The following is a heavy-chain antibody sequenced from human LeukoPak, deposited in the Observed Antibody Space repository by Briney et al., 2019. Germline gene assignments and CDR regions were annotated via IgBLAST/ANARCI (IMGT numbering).Heavy chain of an antibody. V-gene: IGHV3-21*01. D-gene: IGHD3-22*01. CDR2: ISSSSSYI. CDR3: ARDGNYYDSSGSP. CDR1: GFTFGSYS. Sequence: GGSLRLSCAASGFTFGSYSMNWVRQAPGKGLEWVSSISSSSSYIYYADSVKGRFTISRDNAKNSLYLQMNSLRAEDTAVYYCARDGNYYDSSGSPWGQGTLVTVSS. J-gene: IGHJ4*02.